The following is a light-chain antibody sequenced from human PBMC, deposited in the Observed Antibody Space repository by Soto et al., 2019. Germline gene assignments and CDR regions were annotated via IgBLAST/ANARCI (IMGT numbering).Light chain of an antibody. J-gene: IGKJ2*01. CDR2: GTS. Sequence: SVLTQSPGTLSLSPGERATLSCRASQSVSSSYLDWYQQKPGQAPRLLIYGTSSRATGIPDKFSGSGSGTDFTLTINRLEPEDSAVYYCQRYGSSLYTFGQGTKLEIK. CDR1: QSVSSSY. CDR3: QRYGSSLYT. V-gene: IGKV3-20*01.